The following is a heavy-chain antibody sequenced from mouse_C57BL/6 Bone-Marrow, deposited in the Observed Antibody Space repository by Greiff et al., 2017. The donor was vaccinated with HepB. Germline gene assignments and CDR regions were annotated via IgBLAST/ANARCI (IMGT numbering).Heavy chain of an antibody. Sequence: EVQLQESGPGLVKPSQSLSLTCSVTGYSITSGYYWNWIRQFPGNKLEWMGYISYDGSNNYNPSLKNRISITRDTSKNQFFLKLNSVTTEDTATYYCARDIYGSSPNFDVWGTGTTVTVSS. D-gene: IGHD1-1*01. J-gene: IGHJ1*03. V-gene: IGHV3-6*01. CDR1: GYSITSGYY. CDR2: ISYDGSN. CDR3: ARDIYGSSPNFDV.